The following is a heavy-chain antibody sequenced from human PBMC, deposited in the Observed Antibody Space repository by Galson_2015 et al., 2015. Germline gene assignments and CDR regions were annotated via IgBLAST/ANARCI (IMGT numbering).Heavy chain of an antibody. J-gene: IGHJ4*02. D-gene: IGHD5-24*01. V-gene: IGHV3-30*18. Sequence: SLRLSCAASGFTFSSCGMHWVRQAPGKGLEWVAIISDDGNEGYYADSVKGRFTISRDNSKNTLYLQMNSLRAEDTAVYYCAKSPERWGGIDYWGQGTLVTVSS. CDR3: AKSPERWGGIDY. CDR1: GFTFSSCG. CDR2: ISDDGNEG.